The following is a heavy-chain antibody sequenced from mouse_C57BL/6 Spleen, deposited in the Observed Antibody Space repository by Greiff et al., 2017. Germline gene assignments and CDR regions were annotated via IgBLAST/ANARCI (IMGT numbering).Heavy chain of an antibody. V-gene: IGHV1-80*01. Sequence: QVQLKQSGAGLVKPGASVKISCKASGYAFSSYWMNWVKQRPGKGLEWIGQIYPGDGDTNYNGKFKGKATLTADKSSSTAYMQLSSLTSEDAAVYVCERHYDYDLAWFAYWGQGTLVTVSA. J-gene: IGHJ3*01. D-gene: IGHD2-4*01. CDR2: IYPGDGDT. CDR1: GYAFSSYW. CDR3: ERHYDYDLAWFAY.